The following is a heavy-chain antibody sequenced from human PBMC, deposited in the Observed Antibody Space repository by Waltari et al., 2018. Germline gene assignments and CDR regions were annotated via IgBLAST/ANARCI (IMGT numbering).Heavy chain of an antibody. J-gene: IGHJ6*04. Sequence: EVQLLESGGGLVQPGGSLRLSCAASGFTFSSYAMSWVRQAPGKGLEWFSVIDGGGTSTYYEDSVKGRFTISRDNSKNTLYLQMNSLRAEDTAVYYCAKAFQWGFPDVWGKGTTVTVSS. CDR1: GFTFSSYA. D-gene: IGHD2-8*01. CDR2: IDGGGTST. CDR3: AKAFQWGFPDV. V-gene: IGHV3-23*03.